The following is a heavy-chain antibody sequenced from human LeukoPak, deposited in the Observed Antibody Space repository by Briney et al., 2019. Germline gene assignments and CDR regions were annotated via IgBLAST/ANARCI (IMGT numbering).Heavy chain of an antibody. J-gene: IGHJ4*02. CDR2: ISYDGSNK. CDR3: ATDSAGRVTMVRGPLDY. D-gene: IGHD3-10*01. CDR1: GFNLSSYG. Sequence: GGSLRLSCAASGFNLSSYGMHWVRQAPGKGLEWVAVISYDGSNKYYADSVKGRFTISRDNSKNTLYLQMNSLRPEDTAVYYCATDSAGRVTMVRGPLDYWGQGTLVTVSS. V-gene: IGHV3-30*03.